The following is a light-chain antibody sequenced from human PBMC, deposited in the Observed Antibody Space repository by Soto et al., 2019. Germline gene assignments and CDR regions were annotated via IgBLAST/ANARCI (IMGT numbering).Light chain of an antibody. CDR1: SSDVGGYNY. J-gene: IGLJ1*01. CDR2: EVT. CDR3: TSYAGSNNFCV. V-gene: IGLV2-8*01. Sequence: QSVLTQPPSASGSPGQSVTISCTGTSSDVGGYNYVSWYQQHPGKAPKLMIYEVTKRPSGVPDRFSGSKSGNTASLTVSGLQPEDEADYYCTSYAGSNNFCVFGTGTKVTVL.